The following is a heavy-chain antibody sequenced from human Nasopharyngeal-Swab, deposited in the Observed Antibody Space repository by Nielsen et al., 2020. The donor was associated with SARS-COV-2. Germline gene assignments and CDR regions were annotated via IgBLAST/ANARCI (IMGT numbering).Heavy chain of an antibody. D-gene: IGHD5-24*01. J-gene: IGHJ6*03. CDR2: ISAYNGNT. Sequence: ASVKVSCKASGYTFTSYGISWVRQAPGQGLEWMGWISAYNGNTNYAQKLQGRVTMTTDTSTSTAYMELRSLRSDDTAVYYCARVQGIVEVATIWDYYYYYMDVWGKGTTVTVSS. V-gene: IGHV1-18*01. CDR3: ARVQGIVEVATIWDYYYYYMDV. CDR1: GYTFTSYG.